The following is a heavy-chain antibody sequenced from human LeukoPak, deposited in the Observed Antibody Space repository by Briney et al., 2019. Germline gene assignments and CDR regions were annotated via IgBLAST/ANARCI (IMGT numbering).Heavy chain of an antibody. V-gene: IGHV4-34*01. D-gene: IGHD1-14*01. Sequence: SETLSLTCAVYGGSFSGYYWSWIRQPPGKGLEWIGEINHSGSTNYNPSLKSRVTISVDTSKNQFSLKLSSVTAADTAVYYCASDSASYRKFDYWGQGTLVTVSS. CDR2: INHSGST. CDR3: ASDSASYRKFDY. CDR1: GGSFSGYY. J-gene: IGHJ4*02.